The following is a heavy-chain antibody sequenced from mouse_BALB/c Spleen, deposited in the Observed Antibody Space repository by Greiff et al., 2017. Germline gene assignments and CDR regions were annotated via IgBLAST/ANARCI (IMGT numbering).Heavy chain of an antibody. CDR1: GYSFTSYW. Sequence: QVQLQQSGPQLVRPGASVKISCKASGYSFTSYWMHWVKQRPGQGLEWIGMIDPSDSETRLNQKFKDKATLTVDKSSSTAYMQLSSPTSEDSAVYYCARRDYGNSYYYAMDYWGQGTSVTVSS. J-gene: IGHJ4*01. V-gene: IGHV1S127*01. D-gene: IGHD2-1*01. CDR3: ARRDYGNSYYYAMDY. CDR2: IDPSDSET.